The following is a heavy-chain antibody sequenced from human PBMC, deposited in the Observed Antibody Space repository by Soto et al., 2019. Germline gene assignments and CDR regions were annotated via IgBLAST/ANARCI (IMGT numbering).Heavy chain of an antibody. CDR1: GGSIINSGYY. Sequence: QVQLQQSGPGLVKASQTLSLTCTVSGGSIINSGYYWNWIRQHPGKGLEWVGYIYYSGETSYNPSLKSRLTISVDTSKNRFSLTVSSVTAADTAVYYCARDRGGENYYYGMDVWGQGTTVTVSS. CDR2: IYYSGET. V-gene: IGHV4-31*03. J-gene: IGHJ6*02. D-gene: IGHD3-16*01. CDR3: ARDRGGENYYYGMDV.